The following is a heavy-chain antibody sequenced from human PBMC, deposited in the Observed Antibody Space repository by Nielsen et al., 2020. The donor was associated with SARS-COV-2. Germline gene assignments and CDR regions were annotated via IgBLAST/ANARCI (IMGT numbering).Heavy chain of an antibody. J-gene: IGHJ4*02. CDR1: GFTFSNAW. CDR3: TRQIAYFDY. Sequence: GGSLRLSYAASGFTFSNAWMSWVRQAPGKGLEWVGRVKSKIDGGTTDYAAPVKGRFTISRDDSKNTLYLQMNSLKTEDTAVYYCTRQIAYFDYWGQGTLVTVSS. CDR2: VKSKIDGGTT. V-gene: IGHV3-15*01.